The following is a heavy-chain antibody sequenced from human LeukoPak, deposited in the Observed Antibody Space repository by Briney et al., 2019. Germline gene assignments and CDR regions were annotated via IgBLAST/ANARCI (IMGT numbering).Heavy chain of an antibody. Sequence: PSETLSLTCTVSGGSISSSSYYWGWIRQPPGKGLEWIGSIYYSGSTYYNPSLKSRVTISVDTSKNQFSLKLSSVTAADTAAYYCARDRSSSGVGHNWFDPWGQGTLVTVSS. J-gene: IGHJ5*02. V-gene: IGHV4-39*07. D-gene: IGHD6-19*01. CDR2: IYYSGST. CDR1: GGSISSSSYY. CDR3: ARDRSSSGVGHNWFDP.